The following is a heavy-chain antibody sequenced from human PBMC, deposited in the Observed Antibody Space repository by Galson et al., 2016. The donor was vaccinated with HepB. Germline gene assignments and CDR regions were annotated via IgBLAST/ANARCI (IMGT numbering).Heavy chain of an antibody. J-gene: IGHJ4*02. D-gene: IGHD5-24*01. Sequence: SLRLSCAASGFTFSTYGMHWVRQAPGKGLEWVALISYDGKSGSYADSVKGRVTISRDNSKNTLYLQMHSLRGEGTAVYYCAKGRWDFDSWGQGTLVTVSS. CDR1: GFTFSTYG. CDR2: ISYDGKSG. CDR3: AKGRWDFDS. V-gene: IGHV3-30*18.